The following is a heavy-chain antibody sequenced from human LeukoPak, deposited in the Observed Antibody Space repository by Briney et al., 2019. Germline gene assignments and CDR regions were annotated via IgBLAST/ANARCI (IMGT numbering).Heavy chain of an antibody. D-gene: IGHD3-22*01. J-gene: IGHJ4*02. Sequence: PSETLSLTCTVSGGSISSDSWNWIRQPAGKGLEWIGRIYVSGSTNYNPSLKSRVTISIDTSRNQFSLQLTSVTAADTAVYYCARGTYFSDTYYFDYWGQGTLVTVSS. V-gene: IGHV4-4*07. CDR2: IYVSGST. CDR3: ARGTYFSDTYYFDY. CDR1: GGSISSDS.